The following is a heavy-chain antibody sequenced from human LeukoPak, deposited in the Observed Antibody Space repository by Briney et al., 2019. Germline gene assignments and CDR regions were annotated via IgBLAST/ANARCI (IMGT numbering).Heavy chain of an antibody. CDR1: GFTFSSYD. D-gene: IGHD3-22*01. Sequence: PGGSLRLSCAASGFTFSSYDMHWVRHATGKGLEWVSAIGTAGDTYYPGSVKGRFTISRENAKNSLYLQMNSLRAGDTAVYYCARYSRYDAFDIWGQGTMVTVSS. V-gene: IGHV3-13*04. J-gene: IGHJ3*02. CDR2: IGTAGDT. CDR3: ARYSRYDAFDI.